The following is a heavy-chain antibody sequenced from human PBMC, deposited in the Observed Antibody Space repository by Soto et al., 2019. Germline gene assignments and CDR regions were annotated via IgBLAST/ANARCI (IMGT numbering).Heavy chain of an antibody. D-gene: IGHD2-15*01. CDR2: SYYSGST. CDR1: GGSISSYY. V-gene: IGHV4-59*01. J-gene: IGHJ5*02. Sequence: SETLSLTCTVSGGSISSYYWSWIRQPPGKGLEWIGYSYYSGSTNYNPSLKSRVTISVDTSKNQFSLKLSSVTAADTAVYYCAREEILYSWFDPWGQGTLVTVSS. CDR3: AREEILYSWFDP.